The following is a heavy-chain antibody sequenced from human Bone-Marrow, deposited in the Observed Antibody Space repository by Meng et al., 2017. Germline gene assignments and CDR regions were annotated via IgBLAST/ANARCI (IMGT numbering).Heavy chain of an antibody. J-gene: IGHJ4*02. D-gene: IGHD3-3*01. Sequence: GESLKISCAASGFTVSSNYMSWVRQAPGKGLEWVSVIYSSGSTYYAESVKGRFTSSRDNSKNKLYLQMNSLRAEDTAVYYCARENTIFGAYFDYWGQGTLVTVSS. CDR3: ARENTIFGAYFDY. CDR2: IYSSGST. V-gene: IGHV3-66*03. CDR1: GFTVSSNY.